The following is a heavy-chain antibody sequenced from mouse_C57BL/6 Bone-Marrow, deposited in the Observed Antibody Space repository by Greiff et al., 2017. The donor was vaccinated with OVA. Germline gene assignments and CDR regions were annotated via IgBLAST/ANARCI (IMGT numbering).Heavy chain of an antibody. V-gene: IGHV5-9-1*02. Sequence: EVNVVESGEGLVKPGGSLKLSCAASGFTFSSYAMSWVRQTPEKRLEWVAYISSGGDYIYYADTVKGRFTISRDNARNTLYLQMSSLKSEDTAMYYSTRKEDHWNYAMDYWGQGTSVTVSS. CDR2: ISSGGDYI. CDR3: TRKEDHWNYAMDY. CDR1: GFTFSSYA. J-gene: IGHJ4*01.